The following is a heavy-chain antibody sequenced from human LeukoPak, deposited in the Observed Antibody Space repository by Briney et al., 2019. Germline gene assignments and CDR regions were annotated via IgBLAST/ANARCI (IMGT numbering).Heavy chain of an antibody. V-gene: IGHV3-33*01. CDR3: ARGCPTIGRTVEPGYDILTVEY. D-gene: IGHD3-9*01. CDR2: ISYDGSNK. CDR1: GFSFSTRG. Sequence: PGGSLRLSCAASGFSFSTRGVHWVRQAPGKGLEWVAAISYDGSNKYYADSVKDRFTISRDNSKNTLYLQMNSLRAEDTAVYYCARGCPTIGRTVEPGYDILTVEYWGQGTLVTVSS. J-gene: IGHJ4*02.